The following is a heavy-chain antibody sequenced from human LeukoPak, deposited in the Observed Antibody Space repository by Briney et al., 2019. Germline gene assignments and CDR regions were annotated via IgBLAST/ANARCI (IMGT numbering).Heavy chain of an antibody. CDR3: AKDVLDTSGYDY. D-gene: IGHD3-22*01. CDR1: GFTFSSYG. Sequence: RPGGPLRLSCAASGFTFSSYGMLGVRQAPGKGLEGVAVIWYDGSNKYYAYSVKGRFTISRDNSKNTLYLQRNSLRAEDTAVYYCAKDVLDTSGYDYWGQKTLVTVSS. V-gene: IGHV3-33*06. CDR2: IWYDGSNK. J-gene: IGHJ4*02.